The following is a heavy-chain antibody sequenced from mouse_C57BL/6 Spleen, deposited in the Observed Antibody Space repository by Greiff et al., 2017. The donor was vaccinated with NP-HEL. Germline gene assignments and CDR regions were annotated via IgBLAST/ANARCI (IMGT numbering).Heavy chain of an antibody. Sequence: QQSCKASGYTFTSYWRKGGKKRKGRGGEGRGRRERKRGRTKYNEKFKSKATLTVDKPSSTAYIQLSSLTSEDSAVYYCARDSNYAMDYWGQGTSVTVSS. CDR1: GYTFTSYW. J-gene: IGHJ4*01. D-gene: IGHD2-5*01. V-gene: IGHV1-72*01. CDR2: RERKRGRT. CDR3: ARDSNYAMDY.